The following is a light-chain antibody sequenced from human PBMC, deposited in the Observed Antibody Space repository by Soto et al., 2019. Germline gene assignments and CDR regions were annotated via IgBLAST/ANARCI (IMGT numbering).Light chain of an antibody. V-gene: IGKV3-20*01. J-gene: IGKJ1*01. CDR2: GAS. CDR3: QQYGSSPWT. Sequence: TQSPVPLYLSPGETATLSYSASQSVSNNYLAWYQQKPGQAPRLLIYGASNRATGIPDRFSGSGSGTDFTLTISRLEPEDFAVYYCQQYGSSPWTFGQGTKVDIK. CDR1: QSVSNNY.